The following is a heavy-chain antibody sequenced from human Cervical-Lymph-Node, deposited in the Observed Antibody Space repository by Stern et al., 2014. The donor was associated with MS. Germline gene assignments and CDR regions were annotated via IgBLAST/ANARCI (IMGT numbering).Heavy chain of an antibody. Sequence: QVQLVQSGAEVTKPASSVKVSCKASGGTFSKFPSSWVRQAPGQGLEWMGGIFPVCGTPADAQEFRGRVTITADVSTSTVYMELSSLRSDDTAVYYCALSSETSDRWYSLGYDLWGQGTLVTGSS. CDR2: IFPVCGTP. CDR1: GGTFSKFP. V-gene: IGHV1-69*01. D-gene: IGHD6-13*01. J-gene: IGHJ5*02. CDR3: ALSSETSDRWYSLGYDL.